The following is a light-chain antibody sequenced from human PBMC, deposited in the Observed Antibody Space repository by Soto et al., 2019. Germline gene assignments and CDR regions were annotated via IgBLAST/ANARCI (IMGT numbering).Light chain of an antibody. Sequence: QSVLTQPRSVSGSPGQSVTISCTGSSSDVGGYKYVSWYQQYPGKAPKLIIYDVSERPSGVPDRFSASKSGNTATLTISRVEAGDEADYYCQVWDSSRHVLFGGGTKLTVL. V-gene: IGLV2-11*01. CDR1: SSDVGGYKY. CDR2: DVS. CDR3: QVWDSSRHVL. J-gene: IGLJ2*01.